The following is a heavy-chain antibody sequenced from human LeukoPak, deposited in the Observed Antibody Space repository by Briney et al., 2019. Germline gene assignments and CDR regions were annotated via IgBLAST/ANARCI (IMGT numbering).Heavy chain of an antibody. V-gene: IGHV1-69*04. Sequence: SVKVSCKSSGGTFSSYAISWMRQAPGPGLEWMGRIIPILGIANYAQKFQGRVTITADKSTSTAYMELSSLRSEDTAVYYCARRRGYCSGGSCYSPVEYYYYGMDVWGQGTTVTVPS. D-gene: IGHD2-15*01. CDR2: IIPILGIA. J-gene: IGHJ6*02. CDR1: GGTFSSYA. CDR3: ARRRGYCSGGSCYSPVEYYYYGMDV.